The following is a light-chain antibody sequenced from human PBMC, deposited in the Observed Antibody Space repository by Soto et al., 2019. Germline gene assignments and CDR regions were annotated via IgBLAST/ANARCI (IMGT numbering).Light chain of an antibody. CDR3: SSYAGAVV. Sequence: QSVLTQPASASGSPGQSITISCTSYNLVSWYQHHPGKPPKLMIYASSNRPSGVSDRFSGSKSGNAASLPISGVQAEDEADYYCSSYAGAVVFGGGTKLTVL. CDR1: YNL. CDR2: ASS. V-gene: IGLV2-23*01. J-gene: IGLJ2*01.